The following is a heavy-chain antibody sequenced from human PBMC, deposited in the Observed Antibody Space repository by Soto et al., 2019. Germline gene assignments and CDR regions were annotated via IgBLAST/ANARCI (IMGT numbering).Heavy chain of an antibody. V-gene: IGHV3-21*01. CDR1: GFTFSSYS. Sequence: SGGSLRLSCAASGFTFSSYSMNWVRQAPGKGLEWVSSISSSSSYIYYADSVKGRFTISRDNAKNSLYLQMNSLRAEDTAVYYCARDQNGDYPHAFDYWGQGTLVTVSS. J-gene: IGHJ4*02. CDR3: ARDQNGDYPHAFDY. D-gene: IGHD4-17*01. CDR2: ISSSSSYI.